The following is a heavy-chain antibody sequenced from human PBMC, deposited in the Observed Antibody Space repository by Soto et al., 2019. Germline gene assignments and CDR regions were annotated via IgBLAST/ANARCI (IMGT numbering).Heavy chain of an antibody. CDR2: ISAYNGNT. V-gene: IGHV1-18*01. D-gene: IGHD3-3*01. CDR3: ARGVVTYDFWSGYRSSPEENFDY. Sequence: GASVKVSCKASGYTFTSYGISWVRQAPGQGLEWMGWISAYNGNTNYAQKLQGRVTMTTDTSTSTAYMELRSLRSDDTAVYYCARGVVTYDFWSGYRSSPEENFDYWGQGTLVTVSS. J-gene: IGHJ4*02. CDR1: GYTFTSYG.